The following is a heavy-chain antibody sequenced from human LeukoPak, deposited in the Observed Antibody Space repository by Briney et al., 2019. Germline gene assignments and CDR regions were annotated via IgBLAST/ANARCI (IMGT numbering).Heavy chain of an antibody. Sequence: SETLSLTCTVSGGSISSSSYYWGWIRQPPGKGLEWIGSIYYSGSTYYNPSLKSRVTISVDTSKNQFSLKLSSVTAADTAVYYCARDFGDYVLYYYYYYMDVWGKGTTVTVSS. V-gene: IGHV4-39*02. CDR3: ARDFGDYVLYYYYYYMDV. CDR2: IYYSGST. D-gene: IGHD4-17*01. CDR1: GGSISSSSYY. J-gene: IGHJ6*03.